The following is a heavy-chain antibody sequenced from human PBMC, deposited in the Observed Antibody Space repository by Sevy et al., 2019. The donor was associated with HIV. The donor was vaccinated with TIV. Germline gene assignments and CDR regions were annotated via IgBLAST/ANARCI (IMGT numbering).Heavy chain of an antibody. CDR1: GFTFFSHV. D-gene: IGHD6-13*01. CDR2: LSGSGGTT. J-gene: IGHJ3*01. Sequence: GGSLRLSCAASGFTFFSHVMSWVRQAPGKGLEWVSGLSGSGGTTYYADSVKGRSSISRDNPKNKLYLQMSSLRIEDTAVYYGATGTTDSGISWVFDVWGQGTMVTVSS. V-gene: IGHV3-23*01. CDR3: ATGTTDSGISWVFDV.